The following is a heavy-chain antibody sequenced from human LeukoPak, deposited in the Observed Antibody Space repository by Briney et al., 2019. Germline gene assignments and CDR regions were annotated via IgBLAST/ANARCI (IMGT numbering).Heavy chain of an antibody. CDR3: ARSGPYGSGKYNYYYYMDV. D-gene: IGHD3-10*01. Sequence: SETLSLTCAVYGGSFSGYYWSWIRQPPGKGLEWIGEINHSGSTNYNPSLKSRVTIPVDTSKNQFSLQPSSVTAADTAVYYCARSGPYGSGKYNYYYYMDVWGKGTTVTVSS. J-gene: IGHJ6*03. V-gene: IGHV4-34*01. CDR2: INHSGST. CDR1: GGSFSGYY.